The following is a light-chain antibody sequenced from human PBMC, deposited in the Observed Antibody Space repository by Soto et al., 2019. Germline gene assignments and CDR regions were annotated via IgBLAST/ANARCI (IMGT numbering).Light chain of an antibody. CDR3: QQRSTWPPIT. V-gene: IGKV3-11*01. CDR2: DAS. J-gene: IGKJ5*01. CDR1: QTVSRF. Sequence: EIVLTQSPATLSLSPGERATLSCRASQTVSRFLAWYQQKPGQAPRLLFYDASNRATGIPARFSGSGSGTDFTLTITSLEPEDFAVYFCQQRSTWPPITFRQGTRLEIK.